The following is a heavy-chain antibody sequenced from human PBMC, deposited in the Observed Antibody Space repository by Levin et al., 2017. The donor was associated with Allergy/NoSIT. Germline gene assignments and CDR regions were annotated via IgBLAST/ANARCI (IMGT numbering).Heavy chain of an antibody. V-gene: IGHV4-39*01. J-gene: IGHJ4*02. Sequence: SQTLSLTCTVSGGSISSNSYFWAWIRQPPGKGLEWIGNIFYSGSTYYNPSLKSRVTISVDTSKNQFSLKLSPVTAADTAVYYCAREPAYSSSSDYFDYWGQGTLVTVAS. CDR1: GGSISSNSYF. CDR3: AREPAYSSSSDYFDY. CDR2: IFYSGST. D-gene: IGHD6-6*01.